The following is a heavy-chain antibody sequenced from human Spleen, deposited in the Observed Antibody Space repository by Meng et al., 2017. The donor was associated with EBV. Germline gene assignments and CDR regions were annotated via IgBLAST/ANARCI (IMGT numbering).Heavy chain of an antibody. V-gene: IGHV4-4*02. CDR3: ARVGSDYANFQV. J-gene: IGHJ1*01. CDR1: GGSVSSPNW. CDR2: VYPSGNT. Sequence: QLQLQESGSGLGRPSGTLSLTCAVPGGSVSSPNWWSWVRQPPGKGLEWIGEVYPSGNTNYNPSLKSRVTISVDKSKNQFSMNLSSVTAADTAIYYCARVGSDYANFQVWGPGTLVTVSS. D-gene: IGHD2-8*01.